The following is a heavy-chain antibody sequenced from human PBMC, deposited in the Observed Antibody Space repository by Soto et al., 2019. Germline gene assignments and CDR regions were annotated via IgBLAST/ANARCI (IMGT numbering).Heavy chain of an antibody. CDR1: GFSFSTNS. V-gene: IGHV3-23*01. Sequence: EVQLLESGGGLVQPGGSLRLSCAASGFSFSTNSMSWGRQAPGKGLEWGSTITGGGHSTYYADSVKGRITISRDNSKNTLQLRMDSLRAEDTDIYYGAKGYCGRTYCWIFDYWGQGTLVTVSS. D-gene: IGHD2-2*01. CDR2: ITGGGHST. J-gene: IGHJ4*02. CDR3: AKGYCGRTYCWIFDY.